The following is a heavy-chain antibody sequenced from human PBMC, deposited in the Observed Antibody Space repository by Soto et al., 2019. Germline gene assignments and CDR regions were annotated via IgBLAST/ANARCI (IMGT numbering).Heavy chain of an antibody. CDR3: GKVLVGATGHTDSDA. CDR2: IDYNGVT. D-gene: IGHD2-15*01. J-gene: IGHJ5*02. V-gene: IGHV4-39*01. Sequence: XETLSCTCTVSGGSIYRSCYYWGWIRQPPGRGLEWIGNIDYNGVTYSNPSLKSRVTISRDTSKNQFYLKLTYVTAADTALYYCGKVLVGATGHTDSDAWGPGTLVTVSS. CDR1: GGSIYRSCYY.